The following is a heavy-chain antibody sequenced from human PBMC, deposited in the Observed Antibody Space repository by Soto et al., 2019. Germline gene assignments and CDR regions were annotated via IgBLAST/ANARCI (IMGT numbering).Heavy chain of an antibody. D-gene: IGHD6-13*01. CDR2: IYYSGST. Sequence: KTSETLSVTCIFSVGSISSGGYCWSWIRQHPGKGLEWIGYIYYSGSTYYNPSLKSRVTISVDTSKNQFSLKLSSVTAADTAVYHCARDSSAAPAGTDYWGQGTMVTVSS. V-gene: IGHV4-31*03. J-gene: IGHJ4*02. CDR3: ARDSSAAPAGTDY. CDR1: VGSISSGGYC.